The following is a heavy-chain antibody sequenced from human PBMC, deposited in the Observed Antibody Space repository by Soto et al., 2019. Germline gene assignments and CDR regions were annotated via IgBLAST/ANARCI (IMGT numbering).Heavy chain of an antibody. CDR3: ARRYGYSFDY. CDR2: IFYSGST. Sequence: SETLSLTCTVSGDSISSSNYFWGWIRQPPGKGLEWIGSIFYSGSTNYNPSLKSRVTISVDTSKNQFSLKLSSVTAADTAVYYCARRYGYSFDYWGQGTLVTVSS. J-gene: IGHJ4*02. V-gene: IGHV4-61*05. D-gene: IGHD1-1*01. CDR1: GDSISSSNYF.